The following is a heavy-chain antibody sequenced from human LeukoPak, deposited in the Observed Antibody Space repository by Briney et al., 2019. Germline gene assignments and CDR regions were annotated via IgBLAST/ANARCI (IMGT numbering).Heavy chain of an antibody. J-gene: IGHJ4*02. Sequence: ASVKVSCKASGYTFTSYGISWVRQAPGQGLEWMGWISAYNGNTNYAQKLQGRVTMTTDTSTSTAYMELRSLRSDDTAVYYCARRAESYDSSGDYFDYWGQGTLVTVSS. D-gene: IGHD3-22*01. CDR2: ISAYNGNT. CDR3: ARRAESYDSSGDYFDY. CDR1: GYTFTSYG. V-gene: IGHV1-18*01.